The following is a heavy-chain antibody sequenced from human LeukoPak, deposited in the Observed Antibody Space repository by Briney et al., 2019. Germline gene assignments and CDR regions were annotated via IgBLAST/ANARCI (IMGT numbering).Heavy chain of an antibody. J-gene: IGHJ4*02. CDR1: GFTFSSYG. CDR2: IRYDGSNK. D-gene: IGHD3-3*01. CDR3: AKDPRTYYDFWSGYHRWYFDY. Sequence: PGGSLRLSCAASGFTFSSYGMHWVRQAPGKGLEWVAFIRYDGSNKYYADSVKGRFTISRDNSKNTLYLQMNSLRAEDTAVYYCAKDPRTYYDFWSGYHRWYFDYGGQGTLVTVSS. V-gene: IGHV3-30*02.